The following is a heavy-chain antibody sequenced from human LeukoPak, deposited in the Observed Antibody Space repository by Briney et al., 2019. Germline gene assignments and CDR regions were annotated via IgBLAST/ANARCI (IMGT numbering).Heavy chain of an antibody. CDR3: AKVRGNDFWSGYWDY. J-gene: IGHJ4*02. Sequence: GGSLRLSCAASGFTFSSYWMHWVRQAPGKGLVWVSRINSDGSSTSYADSVKGRFTISRDNSKNTLYLQMNSLRAEDTAVYYCAKVRGNDFWSGYWDYWGQGTLVTVSS. D-gene: IGHD3-3*01. CDR2: INSDGSST. CDR1: GFTFSSYW. V-gene: IGHV3-74*01.